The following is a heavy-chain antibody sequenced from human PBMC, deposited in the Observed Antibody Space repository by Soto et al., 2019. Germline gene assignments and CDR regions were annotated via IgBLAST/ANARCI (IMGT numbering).Heavy chain of an antibody. D-gene: IGHD3-9*01. Sequence: GASVKVSCKASGGTFSSYAIGWVRQAPGQGLEWMGGIIPIFGTANYAQKFQGRVTITADESTSTAYMELSSLRSEDTAVYYCASAYDILPAPYYYGMTAGAQGTTVTVSS. CDR1: GGTFSSYA. V-gene: IGHV1-69*13. CDR3: ASAYDILPAPYYYGMTA. CDR2: IIPIFGTA. J-gene: IGHJ6*02.